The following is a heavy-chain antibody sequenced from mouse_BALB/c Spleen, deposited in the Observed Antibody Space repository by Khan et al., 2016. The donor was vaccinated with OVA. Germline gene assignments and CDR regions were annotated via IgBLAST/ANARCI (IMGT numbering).Heavy chain of an antibody. CDR3: TGGRAY. Sequence: EVKLLESGPGLVKPSQSLSLTCTVTGYSITSDYAWNWIRQFPGNKLEWMGSITYSGSTSYTPSLKSRISITRDTSKNQLFLQLNSVATEDTATYDCTGGRAYWGQGTLVTVSA. J-gene: IGHJ3*01. CDR2: ITYSGST. D-gene: IGHD3-3*01. V-gene: IGHV3-2*02. CDR1: GYSITSDYA.